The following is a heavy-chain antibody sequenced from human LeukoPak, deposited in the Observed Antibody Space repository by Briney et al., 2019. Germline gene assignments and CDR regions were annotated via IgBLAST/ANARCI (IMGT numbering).Heavy chain of an antibody. D-gene: IGHD2-2*01. V-gene: IGHV4-30-4*01. CDR2: IYYSGST. Sequence: SQTLSLTCTVSGGSISSGDYYWSWIRQPPGKGLEWIGYIYYSGSTYYNPSLKSRVTISVDTSKNQFSLKLSSVTAADTAVYYCASSYCSSTSCLKIFDYWGQGTRVTVSS. J-gene: IGHJ4*02. CDR3: ASSYCSSTSCLKIFDY. CDR1: GGSISSGDYY.